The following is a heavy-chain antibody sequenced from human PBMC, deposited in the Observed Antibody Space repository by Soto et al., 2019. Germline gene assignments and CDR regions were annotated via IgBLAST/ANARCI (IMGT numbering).Heavy chain of an antibody. V-gene: IGHV3-30*18. J-gene: IGHJ3*02. Sequence: PGGSLRLSCVASGFTFSGHGMHWVRQAPGKGLEWVAVISYDGSHKYYADSVRGRFTISRDNSKNTLYLQMNSLRAEDTAVYYCAKEEATAAGIGAFDIWGQGTMVTVSS. D-gene: IGHD6-13*01. CDR3: AKEEATAAGIGAFDI. CDR1: GFTFSGHG. CDR2: ISYDGSHK.